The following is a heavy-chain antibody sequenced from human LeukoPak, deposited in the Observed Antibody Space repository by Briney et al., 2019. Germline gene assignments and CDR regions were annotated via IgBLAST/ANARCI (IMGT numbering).Heavy chain of an antibody. CDR1: GFTFSSCR. V-gene: IGHV3-64*01. D-gene: IGHD4-17*01. J-gene: IGHJ4*02. Sequence: PGGSLRLSCVASGFTFSSCRMHWVRQAPGRGLEYVSAITTDGGRTFYVNSVEGRFTVSRDNSKNTLYLQMGGLRTEDTAVYYCAREPAFGDLDYWGQGTLVSVSS. CDR3: AREPAFGDLDY. CDR2: ITTDGGRT.